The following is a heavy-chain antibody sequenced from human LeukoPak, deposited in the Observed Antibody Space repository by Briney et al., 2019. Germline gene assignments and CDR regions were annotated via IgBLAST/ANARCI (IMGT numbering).Heavy chain of an antibody. J-gene: IGHJ4*02. CDR2: IYSGGST. Sequence: GGSLRLSCAASGFTVSSNYMSWVRQAPGKGLEWVSVIYSGGSTYYADSVKGRFTISRDNSKNTLYLQMNSLRAEGTAVYYCARDDRKNYYDTTGYPFDYWGQGTLVTVSS. CDR1: GFTVSSNY. V-gene: IGHV3-53*01. CDR3: ARDDRKNYYDTTGYPFDY. D-gene: IGHD3-22*01.